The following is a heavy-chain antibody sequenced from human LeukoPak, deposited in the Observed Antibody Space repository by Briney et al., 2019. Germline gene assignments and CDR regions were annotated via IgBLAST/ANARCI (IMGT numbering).Heavy chain of an antibody. J-gene: IGHJ6*03. D-gene: IGHD3-22*01. V-gene: IGHV4-4*09. CDR1: GGSISSYY. Sequence: SSETLSLTCTVSGGSISSYYWSWIRQPPGKGLEWIGYIYTSGSTNYNPSLKSRVTISVDTSKNQLSLKLSSVTAADTAVYYCARRSYYYDSSGYKKHKGFYYMDVWGKGTTVTASS. CDR3: ARRSYYYDSSGYKKHKGFYYMDV. CDR2: IYTSGST.